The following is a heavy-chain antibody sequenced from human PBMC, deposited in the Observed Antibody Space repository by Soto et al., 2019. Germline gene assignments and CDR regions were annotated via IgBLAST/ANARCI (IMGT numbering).Heavy chain of an antibody. J-gene: IGHJ6*02. D-gene: IGHD3-22*01. CDR2: IIPIFGTA. V-gene: IGHV1-69*13. CDR3: EREIVPYYYDSSGYYGVLRYGPMDV. Sequence: SVKVSCKASGGTFSSYAISWVRQAPGQGLEWMGGIIPIFGTANYAQKFQCRVTITADESTSTAYMELSSLRSEDTAVYYCEREIVPYYYDSSGYYGVLRYGPMDVWGQGTTVTVSS. CDR1: GGTFSSYA.